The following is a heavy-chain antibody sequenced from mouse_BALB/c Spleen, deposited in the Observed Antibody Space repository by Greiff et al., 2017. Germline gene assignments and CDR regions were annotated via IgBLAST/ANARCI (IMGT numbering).Heavy chain of an antibody. CDR2: IYPGDGDT. CDR1: GYAFSSYW. V-gene: IGHV1-80*01. J-gene: IGHJ2*01. Sequence: QVQLQQSGAELVRPGSSVKISCKASGYAFSSYWMNWVKQRPGQGLEWIGQIYPGDGDTNYNGKFKGKATLTADKSSSTAYMQLSSLTSEDSAVYFCARRITTVVDFDYWGQGTTLTVSS. CDR3: ARRITTVVDFDY. D-gene: IGHD1-1*01.